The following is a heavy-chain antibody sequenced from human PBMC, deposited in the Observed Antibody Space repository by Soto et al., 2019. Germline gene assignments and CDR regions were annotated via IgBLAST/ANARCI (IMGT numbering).Heavy chain of an antibody. CDR1: GFTFSSYA. V-gene: IGHV3-23*01. CDR3: AKIVRVWGSYRPTTEYFQH. D-gene: IGHD3-16*02. J-gene: IGHJ1*01. Sequence: GGSLRLSCAASGFTFSSYAMSWVRQAPGKGLEWVSAISGSGGSTYYADSVKGRFTISRDNSKNTLYLQMNSLKAEDTAVYYCAKIVRVWGSYRPTTEYFQHWGQGTLVTVSS. CDR2: ISGSGGST.